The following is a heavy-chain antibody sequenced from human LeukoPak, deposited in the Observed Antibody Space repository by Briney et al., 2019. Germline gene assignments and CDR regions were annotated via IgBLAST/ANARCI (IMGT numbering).Heavy chain of an antibody. D-gene: IGHD3-3*01. CDR3: ARDFVWSGYPDY. J-gene: IGHJ4*02. CDR1: AFTFSNHW. Sequence: GGSLRLSCAASAFTFSNHWMHWVRQAPGKGLVWVSDISSDGSRTFYADSVKGRFIISRDNAKNTVYLQMNSLRAEDTAVYYCARDFVWSGYPDYWGQGTLVTVSS. V-gene: IGHV3-74*01. CDR2: ISSDGSRT.